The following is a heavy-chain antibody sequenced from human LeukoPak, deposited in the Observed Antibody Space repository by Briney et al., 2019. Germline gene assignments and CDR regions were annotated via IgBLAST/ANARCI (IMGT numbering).Heavy chain of an antibody. J-gene: IGHJ4*02. Sequence: SETLSLTCTVPGGSISSYYWSWIRQPPGKGLEWIGYVYYSGSTNYNPTLKSRVIISLDTSKNQFPLKLSSVTAADTAVYYCARSQYSAVLYDYWGQGTLVTVSS. CDR3: ARSQYSAVLYDY. D-gene: IGHD2-2*01. CDR1: GGSISSYY. CDR2: VYYSGST. V-gene: IGHV4-59*01.